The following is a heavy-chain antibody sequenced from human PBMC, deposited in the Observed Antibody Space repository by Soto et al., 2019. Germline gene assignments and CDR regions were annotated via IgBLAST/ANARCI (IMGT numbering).Heavy chain of an antibody. CDR2: IKSKTDGGTE. Sequence: GGSLRLSCAASGFTFSTAWMSWVRQPPGKGLEWLGRIKSKTDGGTEDYTAPVKGRFTISRDDSKNTLYLQMNSLKSEDTAVYHCATEFYFVPPAVSPHWGVDVWGQGTTVTVSS. CDR3: ATEFYFVPPAVSPHWGVDV. J-gene: IGHJ6*02. D-gene: IGHD2-2*01. CDR1: GFTFSTAW. V-gene: IGHV3-15*01.